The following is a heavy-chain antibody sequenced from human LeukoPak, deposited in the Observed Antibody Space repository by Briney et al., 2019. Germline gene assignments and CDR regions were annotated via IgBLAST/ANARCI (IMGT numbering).Heavy chain of an antibody. V-gene: IGHV3-74*01. D-gene: IGHD6-19*01. CDR1: GFTFSSHW. Sequence: GGSLRLSCATSGFTFSSHWLYWVPHAPGKRLVWVSRLTTDGSSTAYADSVKGRFTISRDSAKNALYLQMDSLRAEDTAVYYCARDVSNSAWDWGQGTLVSVSS. J-gene: IGHJ4*02. CDR3: ARDVSNSAWD. CDR2: LTTDGSST.